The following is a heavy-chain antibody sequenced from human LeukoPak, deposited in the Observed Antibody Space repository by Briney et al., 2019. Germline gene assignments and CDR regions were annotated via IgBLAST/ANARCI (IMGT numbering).Heavy chain of an antibody. Sequence: PSETLSLTCTVSGGSISSYYWSRIRQPPGKGLEWIGYIYYSGSTNYNPSLKSRVAISLDTSKNQFSLKLSSVTAADTAVYYCARDAYYYDRSGYYSYYGMDVWGQGTTVTVSS. D-gene: IGHD3-22*01. CDR3: ARDAYYYDRSGYYSYYGMDV. V-gene: IGHV4-59*01. CDR2: IYYSGST. CDR1: GGSISSYY. J-gene: IGHJ6*02.